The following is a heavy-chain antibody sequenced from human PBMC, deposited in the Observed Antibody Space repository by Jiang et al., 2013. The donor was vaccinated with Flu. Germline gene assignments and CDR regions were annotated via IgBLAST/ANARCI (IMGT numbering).Heavy chain of an antibody. V-gene: IGHV5-51*01. CDR2: IYLRDSET. Sequence: IIYLRDSETKYNPSFQGQVTISADKSISTAYLQWSSLKASDTAMYYCARQDGPWAFDIWGQGTMVTVSS. D-gene: IGHD5-24*01. CDR3: ARQDGPWAFDI. J-gene: IGHJ3*02.